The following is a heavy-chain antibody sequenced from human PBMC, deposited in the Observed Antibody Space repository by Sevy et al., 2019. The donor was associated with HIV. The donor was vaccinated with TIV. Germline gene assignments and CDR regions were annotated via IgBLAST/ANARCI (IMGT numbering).Heavy chain of an antibody. J-gene: IGHJ4*02. CDR1: GFTFSNWW. D-gene: IGHD2-2*01. CDR2: VNTDGSKT. V-gene: IGHV3-74*01. CDR3: ARGGCSATSCLDY. Sequence: GGSLRLSCAASGFTFSNWWMHWVHRAPGKGLVWVSRVNTDGSKTNYADSVQGRFTISRDNTKNTLYLQMNSLRGEDTAVYYCARGGCSATSCLDYWGQGALVTVSS.